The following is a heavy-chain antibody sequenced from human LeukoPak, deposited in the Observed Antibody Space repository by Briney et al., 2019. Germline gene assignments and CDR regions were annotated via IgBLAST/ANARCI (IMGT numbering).Heavy chain of an antibody. V-gene: IGHV3-48*03. CDR3: AKGALYNWNDV. CDR1: GFTFSSYE. J-gene: IGHJ4*02. D-gene: IGHD1-20*01. Sequence: GGSLRLSCAAPGFTFSSYEMNWVRQAPGKGLEWVSYISSSGSTIYYADSVKGRFTISRDNSKNTLYLQMNSLRAEDTAVYYCAKGALYNWNDVWGQGTLVTVSS. CDR2: ISSSGSTI.